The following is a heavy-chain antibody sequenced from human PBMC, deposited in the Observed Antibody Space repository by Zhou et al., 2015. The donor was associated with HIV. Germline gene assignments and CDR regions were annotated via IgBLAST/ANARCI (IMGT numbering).Heavy chain of an antibody. Sequence: QVQLVQSGAEVKKPGSSVKVSCKASGGTFSSYAISWVRQAPGQGLEWMGGIIPIFGTANYAQKFQGRVTITADESTSTAYMELSSLRSEDTAVYYCARDRGLVPHDYGGNSEALDAFDYRGAKGQWSPSL. CDR2: IIPIFGTA. V-gene: IGHV1-69*01. CDR1: GGTFSSYA. CDR3: ARDRGLVPHDYGGNSEALDAFDYR. D-gene: IGHD4-23*01. J-gene: IGHJ3*02.